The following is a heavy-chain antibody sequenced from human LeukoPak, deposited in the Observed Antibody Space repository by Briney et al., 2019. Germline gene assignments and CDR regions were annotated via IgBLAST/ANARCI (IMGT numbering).Heavy chain of an antibody. Sequence: AGGSLRLSCAASGFTVSSNYMSWVRQAPGKGLEWVAVIYSGGSTDYADSVKGRFTISRDNSKNTLYLQMNSLRAEDTAVYYCARDAHHYYDSSGYDYWGQGTLVTVSS. J-gene: IGHJ4*02. D-gene: IGHD3-22*01. V-gene: IGHV3-66*02. CDR1: GFTVSSNY. CDR2: IYSGGST. CDR3: ARDAHHYYDSSGYDY.